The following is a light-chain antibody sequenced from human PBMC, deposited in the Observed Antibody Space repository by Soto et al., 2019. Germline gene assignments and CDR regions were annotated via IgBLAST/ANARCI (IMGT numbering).Light chain of an antibody. CDR1: QSINSD. CDR2: GAS. J-gene: IGKJ1*01. Sequence: EIVMTQSPATLAVSPGETTSLSCRASQSINSDVAWYQQKLGQTPRLLIHGASTRATGIAARFSGSGSGTDFTLTISRLEPEDFAVYYCQQYDSSPRTFGQGTKVDIK. CDR3: QQYDSSPRT. V-gene: IGKV3-15*01.